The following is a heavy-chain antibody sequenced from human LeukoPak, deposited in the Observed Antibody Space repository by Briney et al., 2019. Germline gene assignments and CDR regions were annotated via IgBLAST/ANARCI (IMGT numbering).Heavy chain of an antibody. CDR2: IIPIFGTA. D-gene: IGHD2-15*01. J-gene: IGHJ4*02. Sequence: ASVKVSCKASGGTFSSYAISWVRQAPGQGLEWMGRIIPIFGTANYAQKFQGRVTITTDESTSTAYMELSSLRSEDTAVYYCARGAYCSGGSCYRPFDYWAREPWSPSPQ. CDR3: ARGAYCSGGSCYRPFDY. V-gene: IGHV1-69*05. CDR1: GGTFSSYA.